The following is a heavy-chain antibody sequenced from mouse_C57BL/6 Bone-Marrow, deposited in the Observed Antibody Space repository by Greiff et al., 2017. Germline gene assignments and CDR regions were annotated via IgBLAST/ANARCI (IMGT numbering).Heavy chain of an antibody. Sequence: VHVKQSVAELVRPGASVKFSCTASGFAIKNTYMHWVKQRPEQGLEWIGRIYPADGDTKYARKFQGKATLTADTSSNTAYMQLSSLTSEDTAIYFCARSGSSASGFDDWGKGTTLTVSS. D-gene: IGHD6-1*01. CDR1: GFAIKNTY. CDR3: ARSGSSASGFDD. V-gene: IGHV14-3*01. J-gene: IGHJ2*01. CDR2: IYPADGDT.